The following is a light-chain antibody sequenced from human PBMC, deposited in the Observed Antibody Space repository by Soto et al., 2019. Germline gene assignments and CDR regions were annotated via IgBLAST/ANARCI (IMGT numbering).Light chain of an antibody. J-gene: IGKJ1*01. V-gene: IGKV3-11*01. Sequence: DIVLTQSPATLSLSPGERATLSCRASQSVRSFLAWYQQTPGHAPRLLIFDASNRATGIPARFRGSGSGTDFTLTICSLEPEDFAVYHCQQGGTFGQGTKVDI. CDR1: QSVRSF. CDR2: DAS. CDR3: QQGGT.